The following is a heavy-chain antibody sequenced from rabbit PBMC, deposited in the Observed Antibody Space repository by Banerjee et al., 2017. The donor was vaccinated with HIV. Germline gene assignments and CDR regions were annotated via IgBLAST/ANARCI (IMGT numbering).Heavy chain of an antibody. Sequence: QSLEESGGDLVKPGASLTLTCTASGFSLSNNYVMCWVRQAPGKGLELIGCIYSDNNGGTYYTSWAKGRFTVSKTSSTTVTLQMTSLTDADTATYFCANNPNYGGGAASLPLWGPGTLVTVS. CDR2: IYSDNNGGT. J-gene: IGHJ4*01. D-gene: IGHD4-2*01. V-gene: IGHV1S40*01. CDR1: GFSLSNNYV. CDR3: ANNPNYGGGAASLPL.